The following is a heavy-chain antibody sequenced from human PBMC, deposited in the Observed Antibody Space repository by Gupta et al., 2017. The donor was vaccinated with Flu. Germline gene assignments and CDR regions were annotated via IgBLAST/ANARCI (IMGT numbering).Heavy chain of an antibody. V-gene: IGHV1-69*01. Sequence: TYTIGGVRQAPGQGLEWMGGIIPIVGTANYAQKFQGRVTITADESTSTAYMDLSSLRSEDTAVYYCARDLGSGTYGWFDSWGQGTLVTVSS. CDR2: IIPIVGTA. CDR1: TYT. D-gene: IGHD1-26*01. J-gene: IGHJ5*01. CDR3: ARDLGSGTYGWFDS.